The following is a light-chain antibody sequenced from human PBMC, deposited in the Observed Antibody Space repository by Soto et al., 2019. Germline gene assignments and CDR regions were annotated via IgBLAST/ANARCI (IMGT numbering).Light chain of an antibody. CDR1: SSNIGNNY. J-gene: IGLJ1*01. Sequence: QSVLTQPPSVSAAPGQKVTISCSGSSSNIGNNYVSWYQHLPGAAPKLLSYDNNKRSSGIPDRFSGSKSGTSATLDITGLQTGDEADYYCGTWDSTLSGVFGTGTKLTVL. V-gene: IGLV1-51*01. CDR3: GTWDSTLSGV. CDR2: DNN.